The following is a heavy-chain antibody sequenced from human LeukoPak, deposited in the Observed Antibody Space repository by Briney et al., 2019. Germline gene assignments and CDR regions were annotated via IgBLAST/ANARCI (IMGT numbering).Heavy chain of an antibody. V-gene: IGHV1-69*13. CDR3: ARGGVGYCSSTSCYDYYYYYGMDV. D-gene: IGHD2-2*01. CDR2: IIPIFGTA. CDR1: GYTFTGYY. Sequence: SVKVSCKASGYTFTGYYMHWVRQAPGQGLEWMGGIIPIFGTANYAQKFQGRVTITADESTSTAYMELSSLRSEDTAVYYCARGGVGYCSSTSCYDYYYYYGMDVWGQGTTVTVSS. J-gene: IGHJ6*02.